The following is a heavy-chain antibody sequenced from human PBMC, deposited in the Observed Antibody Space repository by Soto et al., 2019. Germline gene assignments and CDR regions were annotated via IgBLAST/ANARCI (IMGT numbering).Heavy chain of an antibody. Sequence: PVGSLRLSCAASGFTFSSHAMNWVRQAPGKGLEWVSAISGSGGSTYYADSVKGRFTISRDKSQNILYLQMSSLRAEDTAVYYCAKGRYSGTYYSGYWGQGTLVTVSS. J-gene: IGHJ4*02. CDR1: GFTFSSHA. CDR2: ISGSGGST. CDR3: AKGRYSGTYYSGY. D-gene: IGHD1-26*01. V-gene: IGHV3-23*01.